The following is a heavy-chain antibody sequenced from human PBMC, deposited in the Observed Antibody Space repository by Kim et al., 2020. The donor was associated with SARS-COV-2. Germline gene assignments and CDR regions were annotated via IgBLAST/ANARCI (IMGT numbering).Heavy chain of an antibody. D-gene: IGHD6-13*01. J-gene: IGHJ4*02. CDR2: ISGSGGST. Sequence: LSLTCAASGFTFSSYAMSWVRQAPGKGLEWVSAISGSGGSTYYADSVKGRFTISRDNSKNTLYLQMNSLRAEDTAVYYCAKDGVGPAAGTWDDYWGQGTLVTVSS. V-gene: IGHV3-23*01. CDR3: AKDGVGPAAGTWDDY. CDR1: GFTFSSYA.